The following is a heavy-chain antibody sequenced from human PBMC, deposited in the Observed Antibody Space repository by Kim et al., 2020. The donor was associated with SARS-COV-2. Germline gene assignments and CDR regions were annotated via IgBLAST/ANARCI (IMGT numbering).Heavy chain of an antibody. V-gene: IGHV3-21*01. CDR2: ISSSSSYK. Sequence: GGSLRLSCAASGFTLSSYSVNWVRQAPGKGLEWVSFISSSSSYKYYADSVKGRFTISRDNAKNSLYLQMNSLRAEDTGVYYCARGYKSTVGYWGQGTLVT. CDR3: ARGYKSTVGY. CDR1: GFTLSSYS. D-gene: IGHD1-20*01. J-gene: IGHJ4*02.